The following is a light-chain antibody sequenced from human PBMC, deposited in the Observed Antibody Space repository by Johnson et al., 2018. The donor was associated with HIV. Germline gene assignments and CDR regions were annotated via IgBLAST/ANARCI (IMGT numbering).Light chain of an antibody. CDR2: ENN. CDR1: NSNIGNNY. J-gene: IGLJ1*01. Sequence: QSVLTQSPSVSAAPGQKVTISCSGSNSNIGNNYVSWYQQLPGTAPKLLIYENNKRPSGIPDRFSGSKSGTSATLGITGLQTGDEADYYCGTWDSSLNALYVFGTGTKFTV. CDR3: GTWDSSLNALYV. V-gene: IGLV1-51*02.